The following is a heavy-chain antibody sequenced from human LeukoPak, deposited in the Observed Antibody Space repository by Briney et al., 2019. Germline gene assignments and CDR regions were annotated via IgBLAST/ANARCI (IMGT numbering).Heavy chain of an antibody. CDR1: GYSFTSYW. CDR2: IYPGDSDT. J-gene: IGHJ4*02. D-gene: IGHD1-1*01. Sequence: GESLQISCKGSGYSFTSYWIGWVRQKPGKGLEWMGIIYPGDSDTRYSPAFQGQVSISADKSISTAYLQWSSLKASDTAMYYCASQGELARPAPLNYWGQGTLVTVSS. CDR3: ASQGELARPAPLNY. V-gene: IGHV5-51*01.